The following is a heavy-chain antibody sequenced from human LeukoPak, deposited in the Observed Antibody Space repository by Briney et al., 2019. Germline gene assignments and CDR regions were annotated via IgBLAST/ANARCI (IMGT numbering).Heavy chain of an antibody. D-gene: IGHD5-18*01. CDR1: GFTFSSYC. V-gene: IGHV3-7*01. Sequence: PGGSLRLFCAAAGFTFSSYCMSWVRQAPGKGLEGVANIKEAGSEKYYADSVKGRITISRDNAKNTLYLQLNSLRAEDTAVYYCARQRGFNYGPLDYWGQGALVTVSS. CDR3: ARQRGFNYGPLDY. CDR2: IKEAGSEK. J-gene: IGHJ4*02.